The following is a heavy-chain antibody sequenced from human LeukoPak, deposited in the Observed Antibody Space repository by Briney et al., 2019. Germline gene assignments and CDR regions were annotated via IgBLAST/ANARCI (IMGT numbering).Heavy chain of an antibody. Sequence: ASVKVSCKASGYTFTSYYMHWVRQAPGQGLEWMGVINPSGGSTSYAQKFQGRVTMTRDTSTSTVYMELSSLRSEDTAVYYCARVRGSTNWFDPWGQGTLVTVYS. D-gene: IGHD6-13*01. CDR2: INPSGGST. CDR3: ARVRGSTNWFDP. CDR1: GYTFTSYY. J-gene: IGHJ5*02. V-gene: IGHV1-46*03.